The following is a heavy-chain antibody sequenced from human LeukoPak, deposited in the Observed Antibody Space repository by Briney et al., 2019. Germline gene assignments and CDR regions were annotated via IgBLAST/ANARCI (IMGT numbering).Heavy chain of an antibody. CDR1: GGSISSGGYY. CDR2: IYYSGST. V-gene: IGHV4-31*03. J-gene: IGHJ2*01. CDR3: ARRAPSAGYFDL. Sequence: SETLSLTCTVSGGSISSGGYYWSWIRQPPGKGLEWIGNIYYSGSTYYNPSLQSRFTISMDTSKNQFSLNLSSVTAADTAVYYCARRAPSAGYFDLWGRGTLVTVSS.